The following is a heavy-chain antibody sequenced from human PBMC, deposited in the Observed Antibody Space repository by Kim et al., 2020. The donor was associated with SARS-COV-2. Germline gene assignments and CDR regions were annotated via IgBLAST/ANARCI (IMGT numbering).Heavy chain of an antibody. J-gene: IGHJ6*03. V-gene: IGHV4-34*01. Sequence: SETLSLTCAVYGGSFSGYYWSWIRQPPGKGLEWIGEINPSGSTNYNPSLKSRVTISVDTSKNQFSLKLSSVTAADTAVYYCARERAHCSSTSCYAGGYYYYYYYMDVWGKGTTVTVSS. CDR2: INPSGST. D-gene: IGHD2-2*01. CDR1: GGSFSGYY. CDR3: ARERAHCSSTSCYAGGYYYYYYYMDV.